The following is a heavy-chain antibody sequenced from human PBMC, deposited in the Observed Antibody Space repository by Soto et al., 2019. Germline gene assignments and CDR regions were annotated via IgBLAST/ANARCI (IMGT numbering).Heavy chain of an antibody. Sequence: GASVQVSCKASGYTFTSYAMHWVRQAPGQRLEWMGWINAGNGNTKYSQKFQGRVTITRDTSASTAYMELSSLRSEDTAVYYCAREAAAGTFYFDNWGHGTLVTVSS. CDR3: AREAAAGTFYFDN. D-gene: IGHD6-13*01. CDR2: INAGNGNT. V-gene: IGHV1-3*01. CDR1: GYTFTSYA. J-gene: IGHJ4*01.